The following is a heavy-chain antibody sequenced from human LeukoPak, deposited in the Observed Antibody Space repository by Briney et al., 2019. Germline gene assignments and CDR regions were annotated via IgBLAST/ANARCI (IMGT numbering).Heavy chain of an antibody. CDR3: ARGFILTGYYRAYYFDY. Sequence: GGSLRLSCAASGFTFSSYWMSWVRQAPGKGLEWVANINRDGSEKYYVDSVKGRFTISRDNAKNSLYLQMNSLRAEDTAVYYCARGFILTGYYRAYYFDYWGQGTLVTVSS. CDR2: INRDGSEK. CDR1: GFTFSSYW. D-gene: IGHD3-9*01. J-gene: IGHJ4*02. V-gene: IGHV3-7*01.